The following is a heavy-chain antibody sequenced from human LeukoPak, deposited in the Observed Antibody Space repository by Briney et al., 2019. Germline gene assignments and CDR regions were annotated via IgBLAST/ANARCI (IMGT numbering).Heavy chain of an antibody. CDR2: IYHSGST. J-gene: IGHJ4*02. V-gene: IGHV4-38-2*02. Sequence: SETLSLTCTVSGYSISSGYYWGWIRQPPGKGLEWIGSIYHSGSTYYNPSLKSRVTISVDTSKNQFSLKLSSVTAADTAVYYCARLPNCGGDCSPYFDYWGQGTLVTVSS. CDR1: GYSISSGYY. CDR3: ARLPNCGGDCSPYFDY. D-gene: IGHD2-21*02.